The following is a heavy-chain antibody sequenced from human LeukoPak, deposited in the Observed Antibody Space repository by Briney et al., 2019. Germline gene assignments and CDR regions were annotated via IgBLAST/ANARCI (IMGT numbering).Heavy chain of an antibody. V-gene: IGHV3-23*01. CDR2: LSGSGGST. Sequence: GGSLRLSCAASGFTFSIYAMSWVRQAPGKGLEWVSSLSGSGGSTYYADSVKGRFTISRDNSKNTLYLQMNSLRAEDTAVYYCARARGFFDYWGQGTLVTVSS. D-gene: IGHD3-10*01. J-gene: IGHJ4*02. CDR1: GFTFSIYA. CDR3: ARARGFFDY.